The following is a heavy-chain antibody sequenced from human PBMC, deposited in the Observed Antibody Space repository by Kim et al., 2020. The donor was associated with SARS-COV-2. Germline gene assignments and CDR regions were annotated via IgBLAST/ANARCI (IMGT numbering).Heavy chain of an antibody. D-gene: IGHD4-17*01. V-gene: IGHV1-69*04. Sequence: YAQKFQGRVTITADKSTSTAYMELSSLRSEDTAVYYCARGDYGDYVRVDPWGQGTLVTVSS. J-gene: IGHJ5*02. CDR3: ARGDYGDYVRVDP.